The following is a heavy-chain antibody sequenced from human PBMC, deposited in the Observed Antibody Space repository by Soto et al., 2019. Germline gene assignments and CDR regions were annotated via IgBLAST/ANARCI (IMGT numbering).Heavy chain of an antibody. CDR1: RGSVFSSY. D-gene: IGHD5-18*01. CDR3: ARGYDSYGSHSGDAFDI. Sequence: HSGTLAISCTVSRGSVFSSYGSWIRKPAGKGLECIGRIYTSGSTNYNPSLKSRVTMSVDTSKNQFSLKLSSVTAADTAVYYCARGYDSYGSHSGDAFDIWGQGTMVTVSS. CDR2: IYTSGST. V-gene: IGHV4-4*07. J-gene: IGHJ3*02.